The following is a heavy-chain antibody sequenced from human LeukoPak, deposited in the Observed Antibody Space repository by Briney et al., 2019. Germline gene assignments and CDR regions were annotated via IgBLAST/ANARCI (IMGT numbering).Heavy chain of an antibody. J-gene: IGHJ4*02. CDR2: ISGDISTI. Sequence: GGSLRLSCDASGFTFTSYSMNWVRQAPGKGLEWVSYISGDISTIYYADSVKGRFTVSRDNAKNSLYLQMNSLRDEDTAVYYCARGAVLGNFWGQGTLVTVSS. CDR3: ARGAVLGNF. D-gene: IGHD3-16*01. CDR1: GFTFTSYS. V-gene: IGHV3-48*02.